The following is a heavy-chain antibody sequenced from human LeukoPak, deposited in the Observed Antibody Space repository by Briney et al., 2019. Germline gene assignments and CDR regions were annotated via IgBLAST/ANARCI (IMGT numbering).Heavy chain of an antibody. Sequence: PSETLSLTCTVSGGSINSYYWSWIRQPPGKGLEWIGYIYYSGSTNYNPSLKSRVTMSLDTSKNQFSLKLNSVTAADTAVYYCARTSNWFDPWGQGTLVTVSS. CDR1: GGSINSYY. V-gene: IGHV4-59*12. CDR3: ARTSNWFDP. J-gene: IGHJ5*02. CDR2: IYYSGST.